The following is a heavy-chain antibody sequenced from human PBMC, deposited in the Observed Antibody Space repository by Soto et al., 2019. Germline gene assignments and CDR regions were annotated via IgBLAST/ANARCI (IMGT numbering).Heavy chain of an antibody. Sequence: QVQLVESGGGVVQPGRSLRLSCAASGFTFSHYGIHWVRQAPGKGLEWLAVISYDGSNKHYADSVKGRFTVSRDNSKNTLYLQVNSLRAEYTAVYFCARYSGKYQGPIDYWGQGTLVNVSS. V-gene: IGHV3-30*03. CDR1: GFTFSHYG. CDR3: ARYSGKYQGPIDY. D-gene: IGHD1-26*01. J-gene: IGHJ4*02. CDR2: ISYDGSNK.